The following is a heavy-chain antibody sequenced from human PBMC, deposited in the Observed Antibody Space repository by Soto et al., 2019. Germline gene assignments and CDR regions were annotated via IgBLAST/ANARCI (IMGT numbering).Heavy chain of an antibody. J-gene: IGHJ5*02. D-gene: IGHD6-6*01. CDR2: IIPIFGTA. CDR1: GGTFSSYA. CDR3: ARSRPLAARPRFTNWFDP. Sequence: SVKVSCKASGGTFSSYAISWVRQAPGQGLERMGGIIPIFGTANYAQKFQGRVTITADESTSTAYMELSSLRSEDTAVYYCARSRPLAARPRFTNWFDPWGQGTLVTVSS. V-gene: IGHV1-69*13.